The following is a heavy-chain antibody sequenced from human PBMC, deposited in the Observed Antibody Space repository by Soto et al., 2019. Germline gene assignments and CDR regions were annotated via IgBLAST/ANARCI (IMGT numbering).Heavy chain of an antibody. J-gene: IGHJ4*02. Sequence: QVQLQESGPRLVKPAETLSLTCSVSGGFIRGYHWSWIRETPGKGVEWIGQINDRGSTYYNPSLKTRVTISVDTSKNPCSLKLSSVTTADTAVYYWATYRAGSGAPGYWGQGTLVTVSS. CDR3: ATYRAGSGAPGY. CDR2: INDRGST. D-gene: IGHD4-4*01. CDR1: GGFIRGYH. V-gene: IGHV4-59*01.